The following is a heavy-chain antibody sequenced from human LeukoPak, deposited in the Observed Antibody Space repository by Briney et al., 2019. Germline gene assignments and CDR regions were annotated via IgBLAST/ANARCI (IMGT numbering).Heavy chain of an antibody. CDR1: GASISSNNYY. Sequence: SETLSLTCTVSGASISSNNYYWGWVRQPPGKGLEWIGNIYSSGNTYYNASLKSRVTIYIDTSKNQFSLNLSSVTAADTAVYYCARDRLGSFYYFDYWGQGTLVTVSS. V-gene: IGHV4-39*02. CDR3: ARDRLGSFYYFDY. D-gene: IGHD2-15*01. CDR2: IYSSGNT. J-gene: IGHJ4*02.